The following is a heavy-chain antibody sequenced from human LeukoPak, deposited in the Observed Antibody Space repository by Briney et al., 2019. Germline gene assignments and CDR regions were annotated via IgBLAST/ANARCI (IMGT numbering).Heavy chain of an antibody. CDR3: ARGSTNYYYYYYYMDV. V-gene: IGHV1-2*02. D-gene: IGHD5/OR15-5a*01. CDR1: GYTFTGYY. CDR2: INPNSGGT. Sequence: ASVKVSCKASGYTFTGYYMHWVRQAPGQGLEWMGWINPNSGGTNYAQKFQGRVTMTRDTSISTAYMELSRLRSDDTAVYYCARGSTNYYYYYYYMDVWGKGTTVTISS. J-gene: IGHJ6*03.